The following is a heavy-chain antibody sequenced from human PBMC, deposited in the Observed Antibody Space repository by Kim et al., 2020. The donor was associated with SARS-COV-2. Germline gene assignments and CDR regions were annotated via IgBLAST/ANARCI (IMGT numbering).Heavy chain of an antibody. Sequence: SETLSLTCTVSGGSVSSGSYYWSWIRQPPGKGLEWIGYIYYSGSTNYNPSLKSRVTISVDTSKNQFSLKLSSVTAADTAVYYCARDKGQDSSGYFDYYYYGMDVWGQGTTVTVSS. CDR1: GGSVSSGSYY. D-gene: IGHD3-22*01. J-gene: IGHJ6*02. CDR2: IYYSGST. V-gene: IGHV4-61*01. CDR3: ARDKGQDSSGYFDYYYYGMDV.